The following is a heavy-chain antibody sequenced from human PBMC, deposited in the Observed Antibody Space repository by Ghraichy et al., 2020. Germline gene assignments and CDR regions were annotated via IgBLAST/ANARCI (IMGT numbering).Heavy chain of an antibody. CDR3: AGELTRYYGMDV. CDR1: GFTFSSYG. J-gene: IGHJ6*02. V-gene: IGHV3-30*03. Sequence: GGSLRLSCAASGFTFSSYGMHWVRQAPGKGLEWVAVISYDGSNKYYADSVKGRFTISRDNSKNTLYLQMNSLRAEDTAVYYCAGELTRYYGMDVWGQGTTVTVSS. D-gene: IGHD1-26*01. CDR2: ISYDGSNK.